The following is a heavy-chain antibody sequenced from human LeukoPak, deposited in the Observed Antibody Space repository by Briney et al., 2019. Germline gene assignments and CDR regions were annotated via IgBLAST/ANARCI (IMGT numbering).Heavy chain of an antibody. CDR3: ARGLRYFDWLVASMGGYFDY. J-gene: IGHJ4*02. CDR1: GFSFSSYT. Sequence: GGSLRLSCAASGFSFSSYTMSWVRQAPGKGLEWVSGISSISHYIYHADSMEGRFTISRDNVKNSLYLQMTSLRAEDTAVYYCARGLRYFDWLVASMGGYFDYWGQGTLVTVSS. D-gene: IGHD3-9*01. V-gene: IGHV3-21*01. CDR2: ISSISHYI.